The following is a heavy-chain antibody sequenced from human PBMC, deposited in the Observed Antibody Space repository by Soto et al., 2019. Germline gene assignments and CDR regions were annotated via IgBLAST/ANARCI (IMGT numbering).Heavy chain of an antibody. J-gene: IGHJ6*02. Sequence: QITLKESGPTLVKPTQTLTLTCTFSGFSLSTTGVGVGWLRQPPGKALERLALIYWDDAKLYNPFLNSRLTIYRDTSKTPVILAMTNMGPADTATFYCVKSRWGGDCPQYYSSHYYYGLDVWGQGTTVTVSS. V-gene: IGHV2-5*02. D-gene: IGHD2-21*02. CDR3: VKSRWGGDCPQYYSSHYYYGLDV. CDR2: IYWDDAK. CDR1: GFSLSTTGVG.